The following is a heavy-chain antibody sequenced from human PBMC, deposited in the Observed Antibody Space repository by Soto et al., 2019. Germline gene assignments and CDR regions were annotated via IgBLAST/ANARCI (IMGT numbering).Heavy chain of an antibody. D-gene: IGHD3-10*01. CDR2: SSFDVTNK. CDR3: AKDLSSGRFYCYMDV. CDR1: GFTFSNYG. J-gene: IGHJ6*03. V-gene: IGHV3-30*18. Sequence: QVQLVESGGGVVQPGRSLRLSCAASGFTFSNYGMHWVRQAPGKGLEWVAVSSFDVTNKYYADSVKGRFTVSRDNFNNTLYLQMSSLRAEDTGVYYCAKDLSSGRFYCYMDVWGKGTTVTVSS.